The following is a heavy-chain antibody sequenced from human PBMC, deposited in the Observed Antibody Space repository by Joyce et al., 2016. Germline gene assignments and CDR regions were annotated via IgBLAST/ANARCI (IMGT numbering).Heavy chain of an antibody. V-gene: IGHV3-15*01. D-gene: IGHD3-10*01. CDR1: GFTFSHAW. CDR2: IKSKADGGAT. Sequence: EGQLVESGGGLVKPGESLTLSCAASGFTFSHAWMNWVRQAPGRGLEWVSRIKSKADGGATDYGAPVKGRFTISRDDLNNTLYLQMNGLKTEDTAVYFCFATVQVFGSGPFWGQGTLVTVSS. CDR3: FATVQVFGSGPF. J-gene: IGHJ4*02.